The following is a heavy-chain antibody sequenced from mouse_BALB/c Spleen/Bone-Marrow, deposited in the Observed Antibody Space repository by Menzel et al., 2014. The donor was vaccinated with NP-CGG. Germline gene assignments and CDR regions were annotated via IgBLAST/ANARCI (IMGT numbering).Heavy chain of an antibody. D-gene: IGHD2-14*01. CDR2: IDPANGNT. V-gene: IGHV14-3*02. J-gene: IGHJ1*01. CDR1: GFNIKDTY. CDR3: ASYRYAWYFDV. Sequence: LVESGAELVKPGASVKLSCTASGFNIKDTYMHWVKQRPEQGLEWIGRIDPANGNTKYDPKFQGKATITADTSSNTAYLQLSSLTAVDTAVYYCASYRYAWYFDVWGAGTTVTVSS.